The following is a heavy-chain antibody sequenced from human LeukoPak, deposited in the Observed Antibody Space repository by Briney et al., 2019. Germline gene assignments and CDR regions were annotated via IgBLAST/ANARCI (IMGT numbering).Heavy chain of an antibody. Sequence: PSETLSLTCAVSGGSISSGGYSWSWIRQPPGKGLEWIGYIYHSGSTYYNPSLKSRVTISVDRSKNQFSLKLSSVTAADTAVYYGARAGGYCSSTLGCAFDIWGQGTMVTVSS. J-gene: IGHJ3*02. D-gene: IGHD2-2*01. CDR3: ARAGGYCSSTLGCAFDI. CDR2: IYHSGST. V-gene: IGHV4-30-2*01. CDR1: GGSISSGGYS.